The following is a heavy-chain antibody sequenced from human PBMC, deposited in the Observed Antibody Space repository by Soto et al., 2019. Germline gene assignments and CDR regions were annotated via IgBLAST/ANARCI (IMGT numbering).Heavy chain of an antibody. CDR1: GFTFSSYG. CDR3: ARDTRPAGPGYYGMDV. D-gene: IGHD6-13*01. V-gene: IGHV3-33*01. J-gene: IGHJ6*02. CDR2: IWYDGSNK. Sequence: GGSLRLSCAASGFTFSSYGMHWVRQAPGKGLEWVAVIWYDGSNKYYADSVKGRFTISRDNSKNTLYLQMNSLRAEDTAVYYCARDTRPAGPGYYGMDVWGQGTTVTVSS.